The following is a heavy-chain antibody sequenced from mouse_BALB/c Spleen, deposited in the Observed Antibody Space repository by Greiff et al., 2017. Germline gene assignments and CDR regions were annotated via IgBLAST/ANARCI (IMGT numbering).Heavy chain of an antibody. Sequence: QVQLKESGAELVRPGTSVKVSCKASGYAFTNYLIEWVKQRPGQGLEWIGVINPGSGGTNYNEKFKGKATLTADKSSSTAYMQLSSLTSDDSAVYFCARGDGYYGSRFAYWGQGTLVTVSA. CDR1: GYAFTNYL. CDR2: INPGSGGT. V-gene: IGHV1-54*01. D-gene: IGHD1-1*01. J-gene: IGHJ3*01. CDR3: ARGDGYYGSRFAY.